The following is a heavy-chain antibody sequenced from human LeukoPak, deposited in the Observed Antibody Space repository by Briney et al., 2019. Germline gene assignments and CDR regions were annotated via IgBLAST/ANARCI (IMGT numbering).Heavy chain of an antibody. CDR3: ANFPKVSYYGSGSYYFDY. D-gene: IGHD3-10*01. CDR2: ISWSGGSP. Sequence: GGSLRLSCSASGFTFSSYAMSTGRQAPGKVLEWVSAISWSGGSPYYADSEKGRFPSSRDNSKTTLYLKMNSLRAEDTAVYYCANFPKVSYYGSGSYYFDYWGQGTLVTVSS. V-gene: IGHV3-23*01. J-gene: IGHJ4*02. CDR1: GFTFSSYA.